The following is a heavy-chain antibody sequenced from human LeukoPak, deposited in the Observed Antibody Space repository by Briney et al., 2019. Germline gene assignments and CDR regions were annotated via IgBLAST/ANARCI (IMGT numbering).Heavy chain of an antibody. Sequence: PGGSLRLSCAASGFTFSSYAMSWVRQAPGKGLEWVAVIWYDGSQKYYADSVKGRFTISRDNSKNTLYLHMNSLRAEDTAVYFCARDRGDYNHNFDYWGQGTLVTVSS. D-gene: IGHD4-17*01. CDR1: GFTFSSYA. CDR3: ARDRGDYNHNFDY. CDR2: IWYDGSQK. J-gene: IGHJ4*02. V-gene: IGHV3-33*08.